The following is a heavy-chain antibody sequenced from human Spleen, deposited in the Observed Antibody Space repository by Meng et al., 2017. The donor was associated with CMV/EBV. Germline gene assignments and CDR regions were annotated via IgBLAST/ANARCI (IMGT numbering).Heavy chain of an antibody. J-gene: IGHJ2*01. CDR3: ARGQVDYGDYTNSPNYGYFDL. Sequence: SHDWGWIGQPQGRGLEWIGGMYYSGGSYYNPSLKSRVTISQDKSKNQFSLKLSSVTAADTAVYYCARGQVDYGDYTNSPNYGYFDLWGRGTLVTVSS. CDR1: SHD. D-gene: IGHD4-17*01. V-gene: IGHV4-39*07. CDR2: MYYSGGS.